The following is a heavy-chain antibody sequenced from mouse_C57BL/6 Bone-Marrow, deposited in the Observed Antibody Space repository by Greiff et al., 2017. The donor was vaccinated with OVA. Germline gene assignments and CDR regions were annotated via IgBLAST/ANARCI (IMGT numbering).Heavy chain of an antibody. CDR1: GYAFSSSW. CDR3: AALDDYGGEAWFAY. Sequence: VQLQQSGPELVKPGASVKISCKASGYAFSSSWMNWVKQRPGKGLEWIGRIYPGDGATNYNGKFKGKATLTAAKSSSTAYMQLSSLTAEDSSVYFCAALDDYGGEAWFAYWGQGTLVTVSA. CDR2: IYPGDGAT. D-gene: IGHD2-4*01. J-gene: IGHJ3*01. V-gene: IGHV1-82*01.